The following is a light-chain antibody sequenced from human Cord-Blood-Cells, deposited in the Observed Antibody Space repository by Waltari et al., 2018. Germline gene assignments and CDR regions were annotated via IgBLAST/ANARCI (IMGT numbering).Light chain of an antibody. J-gene: IGLJ3*02. V-gene: IGLV2-23*03. CDR1: SSDVGSYNL. Sequence: QSALTQPASVSGSPGQSITISCTGTSSDVGSYNLVSSYQQHPGKAPKLMIYEGNKRPSGVSNRFSGSKSGNTASLTISGIQAEDEADYYCCSYAGSSTFWVFGGGTKLTVL. CDR3: CSYAGSSTFWV. CDR2: EGN.